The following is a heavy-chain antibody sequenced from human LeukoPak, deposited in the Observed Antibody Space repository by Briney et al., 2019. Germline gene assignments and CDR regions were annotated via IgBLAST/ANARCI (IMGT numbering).Heavy chain of an antibody. CDR1: GFTFSSYA. D-gene: IGHD4-17*01. J-gene: IGHJ4*02. CDR2: ISGSGGST. Sequence: PGGSLRLSCAASGFTFSSYAMSWVRQAPGKGLEWVSAISGSGGSTYYADSVKGRFTISRDNAKNSLYLQMNSLRAEDTAVYYCARGWGYGDYHFDYWGQGTLVTVSS. V-gene: IGHV3-23*01. CDR3: ARGWGYGDYHFDY.